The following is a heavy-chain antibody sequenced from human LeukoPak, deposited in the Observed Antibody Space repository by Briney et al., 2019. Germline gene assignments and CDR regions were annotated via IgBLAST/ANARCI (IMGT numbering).Heavy chain of an antibody. Sequence: SETLSLTCAVYGGSFSGYYWSWIRQPPGKGLEWIWEINHSGSTNYNPSLKSRVTISVDTSKNQFSLKLSSVTAADTAVYYCARGDCSGGSCYFWFDPWGQGTLVTVSS. V-gene: IGHV4-34*01. D-gene: IGHD2-15*01. CDR2: INHSGST. CDR3: ARGDCSGGSCYFWFDP. CDR1: GGSFSGYY. J-gene: IGHJ5*02.